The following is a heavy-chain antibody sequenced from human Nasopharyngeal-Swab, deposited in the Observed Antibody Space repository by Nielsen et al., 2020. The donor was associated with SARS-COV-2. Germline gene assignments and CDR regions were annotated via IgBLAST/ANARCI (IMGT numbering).Heavy chain of an antibody. CDR1: GGAFSSYA. CDR3: AREYCSGGSCYGNYGMDV. CDR2: IIPILGIA. J-gene: IGHJ6*02. Sequence: SVKVSCKASGGAFSSYAISWVRQAPGQGLEWMGRIIPILGIANYAQKFQGRVTITADKSTSTAYMELSSLRSEDTAVYYCAREYCSGGSCYGNYGMDVWGQGTTVTVSS. V-gene: IGHV1-69*04. D-gene: IGHD2-15*01.